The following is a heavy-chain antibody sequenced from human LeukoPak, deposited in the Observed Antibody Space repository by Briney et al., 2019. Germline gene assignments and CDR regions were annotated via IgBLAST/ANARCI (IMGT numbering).Heavy chain of an antibody. D-gene: IGHD3-10*01. CDR3: ARERVVGFMVRGVIGPLDV. CDR2: ISGSGGST. V-gene: IGHV3-23*01. CDR1: GFTFSSYA. Sequence: GGSLRLSCAASGFTFSSYAMSWVRQAPGKGLEWVSGISGSGGSTYYGDSVKGRFTISRDNSKNTLYLQMNSLRAEDTAVYYCARERVVGFMVRGVIGPLDVWGQGTTVTVSS. J-gene: IGHJ6*02.